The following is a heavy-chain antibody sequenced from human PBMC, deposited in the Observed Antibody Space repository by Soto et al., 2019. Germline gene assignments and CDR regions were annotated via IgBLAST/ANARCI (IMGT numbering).Heavy chain of an antibody. V-gene: IGHV1-46*03. Sequence: ASAKVCCKASGYRFTSYYMHWVRQAPGQGLEWMGIINPSGGSTSYAQKFQGRVTMTRDTSTSTVYMELSSLRSEDTAVYYCASGAYCTNGVCNRPYYYYYYMDVWGKGTTVTVSS. CDR2: INPSGGST. J-gene: IGHJ6*03. D-gene: IGHD2-8*01. CDR3: ASGAYCTNGVCNRPYYYYYYMDV. CDR1: GYRFTSYY.